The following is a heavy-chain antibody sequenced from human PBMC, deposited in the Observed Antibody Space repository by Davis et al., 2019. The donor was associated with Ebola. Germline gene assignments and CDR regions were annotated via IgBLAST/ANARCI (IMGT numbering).Heavy chain of an antibody. CDR2: IYPGDSDT. J-gene: IGHJ5*02. V-gene: IGHV5-51*01. CDR1: GYNFATQW. D-gene: IGHD5-24*01. CDR3: AHMATITSGWFDP. Sequence: GESLKISCEASGYNFATQWIGWVRQMPGKGLEWMGIIYPGDSDTRYSPSFQGHVTISADKSITTAYLQWTSLKASDTAIYYCAHMATITSGWFDPWGQGTLVTVSS.